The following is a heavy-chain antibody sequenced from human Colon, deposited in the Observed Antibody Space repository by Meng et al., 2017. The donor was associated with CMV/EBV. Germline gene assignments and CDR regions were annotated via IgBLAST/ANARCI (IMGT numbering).Heavy chain of an antibody. J-gene: IGHJ4*02. D-gene: IGHD5-18*01. V-gene: IGHV3-53*01. CDR1: GFTVSGNY. CDR3: AGVGADTALAFDY. Sequence: GESLKISCAVSGFTVSGNYMSWVRQAPGKGLEWVSVLYSTGKTYYADSVKGRFTISRDNSKNTLYLQMNSLRAEDTAVYYCAGVGADTALAFDYWGQGTLVTVSS. CDR2: LYSTGKT.